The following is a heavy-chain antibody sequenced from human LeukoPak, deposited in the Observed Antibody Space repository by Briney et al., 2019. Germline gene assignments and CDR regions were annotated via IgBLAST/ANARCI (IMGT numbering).Heavy chain of an antibody. CDR1: GESFSGYY. Sequence: SETLSLTCAVYGESFSGYYWSWVRQPPGKGLEWIGEINHSGSTNYNPSLKSRVTISVDTSKNQFSLKLSSVTAADTAVYYCARAIFGVVTTYDYWGQGTLVTVSS. D-gene: IGHD3-3*01. V-gene: IGHV4-34*01. CDR2: INHSGST. J-gene: IGHJ4*02. CDR3: ARAIFGVVTTYDY.